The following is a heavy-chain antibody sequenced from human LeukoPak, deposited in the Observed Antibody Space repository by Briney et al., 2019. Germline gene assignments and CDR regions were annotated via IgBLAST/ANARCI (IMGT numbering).Heavy chain of an antibody. CDR1: GGSISSGGYY. V-gene: IGHV4-30-2*01. Sequence: PSETLSLTCTVSGGSISSGGYYWSWIRQPPGKGLEWIGYIYHSGSTYYNPSLKSRVTISVDRSKNQFSLKLSSVTAADTAVYYCARQELYSSSLAGDYWGQGTLVTVSS. CDR3: ARQELYSSSLAGDY. D-gene: IGHD6-6*01. J-gene: IGHJ4*02. CDR2: IYHSGST.